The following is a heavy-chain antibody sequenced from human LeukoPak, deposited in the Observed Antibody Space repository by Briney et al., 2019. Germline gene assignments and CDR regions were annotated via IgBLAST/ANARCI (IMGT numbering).Heavy chain of an antibody. CDR3: ARAQYDSSGYPYYYGMDV. CDR1: GFTFSSYW. V-gene: IGHV3-7*01. CDR2: IKQDGSEK. Sequence: GGSPRLSCAASGFTFSSYWMSWVRQAPGKGLEWVANIKQDGSEKYYVDSVKGRFTISRDNAKNSLYLQMNSLRAEDTAVYYCARAQYDSSGYPYYYGMDVWGQGTTVTVSS. D-gene: IGHD3-22*01. J-gene: IGHJ6*02.